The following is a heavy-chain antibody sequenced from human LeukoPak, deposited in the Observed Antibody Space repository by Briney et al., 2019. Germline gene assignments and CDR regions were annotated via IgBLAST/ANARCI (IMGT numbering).Heavy chain of an antibody. CDR3: AKVDYYGSGSYCFDY. V-gene: IGHV3-23*01. Sequence: GGSLRLSCAASGFTFSDYYMSWVRQAPGKGLEWVSAISGSGGSTYYADSVKGRFTISRDNSKNTLYLQMNSLRAEDTAVYYCAKVDYYGSGSYCFDYWGQGTLVTVSS. J-gene: IGHJ4*02. CDR2: ISGSGGST. D-gene: IGHD3-10*01. CDR1: GFTFSDYY.